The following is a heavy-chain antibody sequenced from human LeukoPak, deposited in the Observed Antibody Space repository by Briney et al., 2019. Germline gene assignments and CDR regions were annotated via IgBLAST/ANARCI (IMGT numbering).Heavy chain of an antibody. J-gene: IGHJ4*02. CDR2: IYYSGTT. V-gene: IGHV4-39*01. CDR3: ARHGKGGYTGYGEGSTYDY. Sequence: PSQTLSLTCTVSGGSITSSSFYWGWIRQPPGKGLEWIGSIYYSGTTYYNPSLKSRVTISMDMSKTQFSLKLSSVTAADTAVYYCARHGKGGYTGYGEGSTYDYWGQGTLVTVSS. D-gene: IGHD5-12*01. CDR1: GGSITSSSFY.